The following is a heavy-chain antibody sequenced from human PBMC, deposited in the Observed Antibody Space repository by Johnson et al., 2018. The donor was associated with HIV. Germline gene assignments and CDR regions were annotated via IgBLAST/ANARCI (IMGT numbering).Heavy chain of an antibody. CDR3: ARGPPGIAKDGAFDI. CDR1: GFTVSSNY. J-gene: IGHJ3*02. V-gene: IGHV3-66*01. Sequence: EVQLVESGGGLVQPGGSLRLSCAASGFTVSSNYMSWVRQAPGKGLEWVSVIYSGGSTYYADSVKGRFTISRDNSKNTLYLQMNSLRAEDTAVYYCARGPPGIAKDGAFDIWGQGTMVTVSS. CDR2: IYSGGST. D-gene: IGHD6-13*01.